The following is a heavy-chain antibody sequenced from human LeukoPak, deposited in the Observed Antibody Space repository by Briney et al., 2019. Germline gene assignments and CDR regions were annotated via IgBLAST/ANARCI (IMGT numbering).Heavy chain of an antibody. CDR2: INHSGST. J-gene: IGHJ4*02. CDR3: ARGRLGYCSGGSCYGLDY. Sequence: PSETLSLTCAVYGGSFSGYYWSWIRQPPGKGLEWIGEINHSGSTNYNPSLKSRVTISVDTSKNQFSLKLSSVTAADTAVYYRARGRLGYCSGGSCYGLDYWGQGTLVTVSS. V-gene: IGHV4-34*01. D-gene: IGHD2-15*01. CDR1: GGSFSGYY.